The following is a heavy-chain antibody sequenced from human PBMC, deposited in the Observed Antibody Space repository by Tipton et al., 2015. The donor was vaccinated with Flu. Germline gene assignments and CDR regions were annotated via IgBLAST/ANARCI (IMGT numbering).Heavy chain of an antibody. V-gene: IGHV3-7*01. CDR2: IKQDGSEK. D-gene: IGHD5-12*01. J-gene: IGHJ6*02. CDR3: ARDPLVATAGYYYYYGMDV. CDR1: GFTFSSSW. Sequence: SLRLSCAASGFTFSSSWMSWVRQAPGKGLEWVANIKQDGSEKYYVDSVKGRFTISRDNAKNSLYLQMNSLRAEDTAVYYCARDPLVATAGYYYYYGMDVWGQGP.